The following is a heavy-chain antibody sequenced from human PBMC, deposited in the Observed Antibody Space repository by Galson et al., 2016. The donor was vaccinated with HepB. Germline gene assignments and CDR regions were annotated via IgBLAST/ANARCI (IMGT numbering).Heavy chain of an antibody. Sequence: CAISGDSVSNDNAGWYWIRQSPSRGLECLGRTYYRSSWHYDYAESVKSRMTINPDTSKNRFSLQLNSVTPDDTAVYYCARSYLLGRGFGWWGQGTLVTVSS. CDR2: TYYRSSWHY. CDR1: GDSVSNDNAG. V-gene: IGHV6-1*01. CDR3: ARSYLLGRGFGW. D-gene: IGHD7-27*01. J-gene: IGHJ4*02.